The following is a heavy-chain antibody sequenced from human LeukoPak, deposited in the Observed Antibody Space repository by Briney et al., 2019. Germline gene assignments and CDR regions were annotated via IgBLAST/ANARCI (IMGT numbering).Heavy chain of an antibody. CDR2: ISSSSSTI. V-gene: IGHV3-48*01. CDR1: GFTLSSYS. J-gene: IGHJ3*02. CDR3: ARCYYYDSSGYYPTTYDAFDI. Sequence: GGSLRLSCAASGFTLSSYSMNWVRQAPGKGLEWVSYISSSSSTIYYADSVKGRFTISRDNAKNSLYLQMNSLRAEDTAVYYCARCYYYDSSGYYPTTYDAFDIWGQGTMVTVSS. D-gene: IGHD3-22*01.